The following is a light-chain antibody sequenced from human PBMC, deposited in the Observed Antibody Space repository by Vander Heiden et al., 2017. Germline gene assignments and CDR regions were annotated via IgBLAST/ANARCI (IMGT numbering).Light chain of an antibody. CDR2: AAS. V-gene: IGKV1-8*01. J-gene: IGKJ3*01. CDR3: EQSYSYQS. Sequence: AIRMTQSPSSFSASTGDRVTITCRASQGISSYLAWYQQKPGKAPKLLIYAASTWQRGVPSRFPATGSGTDFTLTISCLQSEDFATYSCEQSYSYQSFGPWTKVNIQ. CDR1: QGISSY.